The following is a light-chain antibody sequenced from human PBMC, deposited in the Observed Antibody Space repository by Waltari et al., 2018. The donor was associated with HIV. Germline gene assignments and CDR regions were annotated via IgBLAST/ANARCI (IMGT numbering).Light chain of an antibody. J-gene: IGLJ1*01. CDR2: DVS. CDR3: SSYTSSSTYV. CDR1: CSDVASTKY. V-gene: IGLV2-14*03. Sequence: QSALTQPASVSGSPGQSIPIPCTGACSDVASTKYVSWHQQYPGEAPKLIIHDVSDRPSGISNRFSGSKSGNMASLTISGLQTEDEADYYCSSYTSSSTYVFGTGTRVTVL.